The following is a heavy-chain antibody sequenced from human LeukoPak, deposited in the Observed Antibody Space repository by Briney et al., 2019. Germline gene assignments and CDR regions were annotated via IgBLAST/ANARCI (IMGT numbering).Heavy chain of an antibody. V-gene: IGHV1-8*01. CDR2: MNPNSGNT. D-gene: IGHD3-22*01. J-gene: IGHJ4*02. CDR3: AGGYYDSSGYYVFYYFDY. Sequence: ASVKVSCKASGYTFTSYDINWVGQATGQGLEWMGWMNPNSGNTGYAQKFQGRVTMTRNTSISTAYMELSSLRSEDTAVYYCAGGYYDSSGYYVFYYFDYWGQGTLVTVSS. CDR1: GYTFTSYD.